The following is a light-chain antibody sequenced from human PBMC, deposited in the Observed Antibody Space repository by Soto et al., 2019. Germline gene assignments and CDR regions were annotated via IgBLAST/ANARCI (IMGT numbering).Light chain of an antibody. V-gene: IGKV1-12*01. CDR3: QHYDNLPRYT. CDR1: QGISSW. J-gene: IGKJ2*01. Sequence: DIQMTQSPSSVSASVGDRVTITCRASQGISSWLAWYQQKPGKAPKLLIYAASSLQSGVPSRFSGGGSGTHFTFTISNLQPEDIATYYCQHYDNLPRYTFGLGTKVDIK. CDR2: AAS.